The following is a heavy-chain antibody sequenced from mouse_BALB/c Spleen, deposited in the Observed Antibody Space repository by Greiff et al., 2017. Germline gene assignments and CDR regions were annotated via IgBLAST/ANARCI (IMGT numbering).Heavy chain of an antibody. J-gene: IGHJ1*01. Sequence: EVQLQQSGTVLARPGASVKMSCKASGYSFTSYWMHWVKQRPGQGLEWIGAIYPGNSDTSYNQKFKGKAKLTAVTSASTAYMELSSLTNEDSAVYYCTRGRGSRDFDVWGAGTTVTVSS. CDR1: GYSFTSYW. CDR2: IYPGNSDT. V-gene: IGHV1-5*01. CDR3: TRGRGSRDFDV. D-gene: IGHD3-1*01.